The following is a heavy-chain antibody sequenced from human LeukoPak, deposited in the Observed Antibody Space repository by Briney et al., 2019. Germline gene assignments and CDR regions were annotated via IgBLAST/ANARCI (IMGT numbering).Heavy chain of an antibody. J-gene: IGHJ3*02. V-gene: IGHV3-21*01. CDR1: GFTFSTYS. Sequence: GGSLRLSCAASGFTFSTYSMNWVRQAPGKGLEWVSSISSSSSYIYYADSVKGRFTISRDNAKNSLYLQMNSLRAEDTAVYYCARDLIIWGASLLGAFDIWGQGTMVTVSS. CDR3: ARDLIIWGASLLGAFDI. CDR2: ISSSSSYI. D-gene: IGHD3-16*01.